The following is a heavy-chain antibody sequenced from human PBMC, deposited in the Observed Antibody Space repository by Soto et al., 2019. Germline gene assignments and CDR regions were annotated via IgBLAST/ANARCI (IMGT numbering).Heavy chain of an antibody. V-gene: IGHV1-69*13. CDR3: ATHPSYYDSSGYYYGY. Sequence: SVKVSCKASGGTFSSYAISWVRQAPGQGLEWMGGIIPIFSTANYAQKFQGRVTITADESTSTAYMELRSLRSEDTAVYYCATHPSYYDSSGYYYGYWGQGTLVTVSS. CDR1: GGTFSSYA. D-gene: IGHD3-22*01. CDR2: IIPIFSTA. J-gene: IGHJ4*02.